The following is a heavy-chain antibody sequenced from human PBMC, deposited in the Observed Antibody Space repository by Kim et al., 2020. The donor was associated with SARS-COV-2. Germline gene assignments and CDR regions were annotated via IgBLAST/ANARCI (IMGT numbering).Heavy chain of an antibody. D-gene: IGHD4-17*01. CDR3: ASSDYRYYYGMDV. J-gene: IGHJ6*02. Sequence: YAQKLQGRVTMATDTSTSTAYMELRSLRSDDTAVYYCASSDYRYYYGMDVWGQGTTVTVSS. V-gene: IGHV1-18*01.